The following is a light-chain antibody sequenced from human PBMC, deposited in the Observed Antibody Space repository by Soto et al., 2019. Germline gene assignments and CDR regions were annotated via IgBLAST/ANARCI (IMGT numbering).Light chain of an antibody. CDR3: QQSYSTPRT. CDR1: QSIRNY. CDR2: AAS. J-gene: IGKJ5*01. Sequence: DIQMTQSPSSLCASVGGRVTVACRASQSIRNYFNWYQQKPSKAPSVLIYAASSWESGVPSRFSGSGSGTDFTLTISSLEPEDFATYYCQQSYSTPRTFGQGTRLEIK. V-gene: IGKV1-39*01.